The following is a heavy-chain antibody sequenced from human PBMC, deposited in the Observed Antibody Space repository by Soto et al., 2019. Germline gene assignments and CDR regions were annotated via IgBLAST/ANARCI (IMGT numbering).Heavy chain of an antibody. V-gene: IGHV3-23*01. CDR1: GFTFSSYA. J-gene: IGHJ3*01. Sequence: GGSLRLSCAASGFTFSSYAMSWVRQAPGKGLEWVSAISGSGGSTYYADSVKGRFTISKDNSKSTLYLQMDTLRAEDTAVYYCAKDRGGYCTNGVCFYDAFDLWGQGTMVTVSS. CDR3: AKDRGGYCTNGVCFYDAFDL. D-gene: IGHD2-8*01. CDR2: ISGSGGST.